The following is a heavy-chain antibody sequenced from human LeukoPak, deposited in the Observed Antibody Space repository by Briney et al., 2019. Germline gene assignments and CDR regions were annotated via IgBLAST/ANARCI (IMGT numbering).Heavy chain of an antibody. D-gene: IGHD6-13*01. Sequence: ASVTVSCTASGYTFTNHDFNWMRQATGQGLEWMGWMNPNSGSTGYAQKFQGRVTMTRDTSLSTAYMELSSLTSDDTAVYYCARDGRGAAAADDPLDIWGQGTTVTV. J-gene: IGHJ3*02. V-gene: IGHV1-8*01. CDR1: GYTFTNHD. CDR3: ARDGRGAAAADDPLDI. CDR2: MNPNSGST.